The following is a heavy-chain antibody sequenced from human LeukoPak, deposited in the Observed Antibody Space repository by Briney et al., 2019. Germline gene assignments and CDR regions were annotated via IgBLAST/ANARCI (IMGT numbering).Heavy chain of an antibody. Sequence: SETLSLTSTVSGGSISSGSYYWSWIRQPAGKGLEWIGRIYTSGSTNYNPSLKSRVTISVDTSKNQFSLKLSSVTAADTAVYYCARGTKYYYGSGPFDYWGQGTLVTVSS. CDR3: ARGTKYYYGSGPFDY. J-gene: IGHJ4*02. CDR1: GGSISSGSYY. D-gene: IGHD3-10*01. CDR2: IYTSGST. V-gene: IGHV4-61*02.